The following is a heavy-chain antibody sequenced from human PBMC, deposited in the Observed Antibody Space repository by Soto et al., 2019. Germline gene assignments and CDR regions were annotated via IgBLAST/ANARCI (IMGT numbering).Heavy chain of an antibody. D-gene: IGHD3-16*01. CDR2: MNPNSGNT. CDR1: GYTFTSYD. Sequence: QVQLVQSGAEVKKPGASVTVSCKASGYTFTSYDINWVRQATGQGLEWMGWMNPNSGNTGYAQKFQGRVTMTRNTSISTASMELSSLRSEATAVYYCARCPARIMITFGGVADGYFDYWGQRTLVTVSS. J-gene: IGHJ4*02. CDR3: ARCPARIMITFGGVADGYFDY. V-gene: IGHV1-8*01.